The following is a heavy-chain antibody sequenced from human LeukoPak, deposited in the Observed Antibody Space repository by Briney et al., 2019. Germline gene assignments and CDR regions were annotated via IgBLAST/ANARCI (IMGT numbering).Heavy chain of an antibody. D-gene: IGHD3-22*01. J-gene: IGHJ6*02. CDR2: TYYSGST. Sequence: SETLSLTCTVSGGSISSGGYYWSWIRQHPGKGLEWIGYTYYSGSTYYNPSLKSRVTISVDTSKNQFSLKLSSVTAADTAVYYCARGLYYYDSSGRYYYYYYGMDVWGQGTTVTVSS. V-gene: IGHV4-31*03. CDR1: GGSISSGGYY. CDR3: ARGLYYYDSSGRYYYYYYGMDV.